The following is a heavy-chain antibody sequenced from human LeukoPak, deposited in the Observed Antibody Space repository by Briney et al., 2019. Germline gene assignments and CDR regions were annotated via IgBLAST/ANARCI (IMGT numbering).Heavy chain of an antibody. CDR2: ISSSSSTI. J-gene: IGHJ4*02. D-gene: IGHD2/OR15-2a*01. Sequence: GGSLRLSCAATAFTFSSYSMTWVREAPGKGLEWVSYISSSSSTIYYADSVKGRFTISRDNAKNSLYLQMNSLRAEDTAVYYCAYYFLDYWGQGTLVTVSS. V-gene: IGHV3-48*01. CDR1: AFTFSSYS. CDR3: AYYFLDY.